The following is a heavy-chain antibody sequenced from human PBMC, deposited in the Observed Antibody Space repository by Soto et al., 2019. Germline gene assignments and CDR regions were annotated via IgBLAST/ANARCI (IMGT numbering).Heavy chain of an antibody. Sequence: SETLSLTCAVSGGSISSGGYSWSWIRPPPGKGLEWIGYIYHSGSTYYNPSLKSRVTISVDRSKNQFSLKLSSVTAADTAVYYCARGIAAAGTNWFDPWGQGTLVTVSS. J-gene: IGHJ5*02. CDR1: GGSISSGGYS. D-gene: IGHD6-13*01. V-gene: IGHV4-30-2*01. CDR3: ARGIAAAGTNWFDP. CDR2: IYHSGST.